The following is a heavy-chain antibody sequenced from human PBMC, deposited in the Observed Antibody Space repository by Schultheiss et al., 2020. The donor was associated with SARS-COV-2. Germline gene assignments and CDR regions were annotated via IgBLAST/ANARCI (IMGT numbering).Heavy chain of an antibody. D-gene: IGHD3-3*01. J-gene: IGHJ4*02. CDR2: ISSSGSTI. V-gene: IGHV3-48*03. CDR3: ATSPTYYDFWSGFDY. CDR1: GFTFSSYE. Sequence: GGSLRLSCAASGFTFSSYEMNWVRQAPGKGLEWVSYISSSGSTIYYADSVKGRFTISRDNSKNTLYLQMNSLRAEDTAVYYCATSPTYYDFWSGFDYWGQGTLVTVSS.